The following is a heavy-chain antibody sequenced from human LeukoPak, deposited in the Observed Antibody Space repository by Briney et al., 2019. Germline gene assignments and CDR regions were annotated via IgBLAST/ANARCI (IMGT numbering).Heavy chain of an antibody. CDR1: GFTFSGNA. V-gene: IGHV3-30*04. D-gene: IGHD3-3*02. J-gene: IGHJ4*02. CDR3: ARDRLGPSFSVSHFDL. Sequence: PGRSLRLSCAASGFTFSGNAMHWVRQAPGKGLECVAAISYEGSNKYYSDSVKGRFTISRDNSKNTLYLRMDSLRAEDTALYYCARDRLGPSFSVSHFDLWGQGTLVTVSS. CDR2: ISYEGSNK.